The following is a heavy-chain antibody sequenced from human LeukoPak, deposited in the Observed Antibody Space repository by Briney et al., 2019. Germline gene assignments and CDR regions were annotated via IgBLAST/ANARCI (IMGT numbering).Heavy chain of an antibody. CDR2: IYSDNT. J-gene: IGHJ1*01. V-gene: IGHV3-NL1*01. D-gene: IGHD3-22*01. CDR3: ARMGTYYYDSSGENFQH. CDR1: GFTFSSYG. Sequence: GGSLRLSCAASGFTFSSYGMHWVRQAPGKGLEWVSFIYSDNTHYSDSVKGRFTISRDNSKNTLYLQMNSLRAEDTAVYYCARMGTYYYDSSGENFQHWGQGTLVTVSS.